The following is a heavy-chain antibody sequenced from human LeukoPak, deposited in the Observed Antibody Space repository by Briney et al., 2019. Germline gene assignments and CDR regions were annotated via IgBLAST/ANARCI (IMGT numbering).Heavy chain of an antibody. D-gene: IGHD2-2*01. Sequence: PSETLSLTCTVSGDSISNGDHYWSWIRQHPGKGLEWIGHIYYSGSTYYNPSLKSRGIISVETSKNQFSLKLSSVTAADTAVYYCARGPSVVYYYYGMDVWGQGTTVTVSS. J-gene: IGHJ6*02. CDR3: ARGPSVVYYYYGMDV. V-gene: IGHV4-31*03. CDR1: GDSISNGDHY. CDR2: IYYSGST.